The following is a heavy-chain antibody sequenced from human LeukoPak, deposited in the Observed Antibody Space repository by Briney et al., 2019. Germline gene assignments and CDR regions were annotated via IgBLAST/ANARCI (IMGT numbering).Heavy chain of an antibody. D-gene: IGHD3-10*01. J-gene: IGHJ3*01. CDR2: INADGSTT. CDR1: GSGFTFNNYW. V-gene: IGHV3-74*01. Sequence: GGSLRLSCAASGSGFTFNNYWMHWVRQAPGKGLVWVSRINADGSTTSYADSVRGRFTISRDNAKNSLYLQMNSLRAEDTALYYCAKEYYGSGPDDAFDVWGQGTMVTVSS. CDR3: AKEYYGSGPDDAFDV.